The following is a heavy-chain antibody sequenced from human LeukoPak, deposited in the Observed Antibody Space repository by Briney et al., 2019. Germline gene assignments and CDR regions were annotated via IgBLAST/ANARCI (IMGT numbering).Heavy chain of an antibody. V-gene: IGHV3-66*01. CDR3: ARDLSSSSTAYFHH. J-gene: IGHJ1*01. CDR1: GFTVSSNY. Sequence: GGSLRLSCAASGFTVSSNYMSWVRQAPGKGLEWVSVIYSGGSTYYADSVKGRFTISRDNAKNSLYLQMNSLRAEDTAVYYCARDLSSSSTAYFHHWGQGTLVTVSS. D-gene: IGHD6-6*01. CDR2: IYSGGST.